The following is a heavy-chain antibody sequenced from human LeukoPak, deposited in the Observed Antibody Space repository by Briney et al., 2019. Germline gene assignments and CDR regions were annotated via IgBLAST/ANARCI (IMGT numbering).Heavy chain of an antibody. CDR2: IYYSGST. D-gene: IGHD3-10*01. Sequence: SETLSLTCTVSGGSISSYYWSWIRQPPGKGLERIGYIYYSGSTNYNPSLKSRVTISVDTSKNQFSLKLSSVTAADTAVYYCARLYGSGSLFDYWGQGTLVTVSS. CDR3: ARLYGSGSLFDY. V-gene: IGHV4-59*08. J-gene: IGHJ4*02. CDR1: GGSISSYY.